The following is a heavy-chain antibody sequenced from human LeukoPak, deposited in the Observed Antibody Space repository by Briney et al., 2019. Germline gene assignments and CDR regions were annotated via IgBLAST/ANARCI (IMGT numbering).Heavy chain of an antibody. J-gene: IGHJ4*02. Sequence: GGSLRLSCAASGFTFNSYWMTWVRQAPGKGLEWVANIRHDGSARYYGDSVKGRFTIPRDDAKNSLFLQMNSLRADDTALYYCARDNSGFDYWGQGTLVTVSS. V-gene: IGHV3-7*01. CDR3: ARDNSGFDY. CDR2: IRHDGSAR. CDR1: GFTFNSYW. D-gene: IGHD6-19*01.